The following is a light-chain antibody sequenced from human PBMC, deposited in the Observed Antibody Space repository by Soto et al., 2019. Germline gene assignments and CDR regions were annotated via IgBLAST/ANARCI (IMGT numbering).Light chain of an antibody. CDR3: QQYNNWPLT. CDR1: QSVSSN. Sequence: IVMTQSPATLSVSPGERATLSCRASQSVSSNLAWYQQKPGQAPRLLIYGASARATGIPARFSGSGSGTEFTLTISSLQSEDFAVYYCQQYNNWPLTFGQGTRL. CDR2: GAS. J-gene: IGKJ5*01. V-gene: IGKV3D-15*01.